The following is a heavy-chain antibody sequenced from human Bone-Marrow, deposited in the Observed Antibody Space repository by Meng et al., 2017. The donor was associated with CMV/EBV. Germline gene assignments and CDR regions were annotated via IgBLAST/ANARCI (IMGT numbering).Heavy chain of an antibody. CDR1: GYTFTSYD. CDR3: ARVAIFGYYYYGMDV. CDR2: MNPNSGNT. Sequence: ASVKVSCKASGYTFTSYDINWVRQATGQGLEWMGWMNPNSGNTGYAQKFQGRVTMTRNTSISTAYMELSSLRSEDTAVYYRARVAIFGYYYYGMDVWGQGTTDTVSS. D-gene: IGHD3-3*01. J-gene: IGHJ6*02. V-gene: IGHV1-8*01.